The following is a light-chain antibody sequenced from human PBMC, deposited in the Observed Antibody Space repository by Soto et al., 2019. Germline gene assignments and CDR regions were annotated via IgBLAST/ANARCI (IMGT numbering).Light chain of an antibody. Sequence: QSALTQPPSVSGAPGQRVTISCTGSSSNIGAHYDVHWYQQLPGTAPKLLIYGNSNRPSGVPDRFSGSKSGTSASLAITGLQAEDEADYYCQSYDNSLSVYDFGTGTKVTVL. V-gene: IGLV1-40*01. CDR1: SSNIGAHYD. CDR2: GNS. CDR3: QSYDNSLSVYD. J-gene: IGLJ1*01.